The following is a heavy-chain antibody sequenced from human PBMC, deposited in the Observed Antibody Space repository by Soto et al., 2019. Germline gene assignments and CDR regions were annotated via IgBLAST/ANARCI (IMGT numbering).Heavy chain of an antibody. CDR1: GYTFTSYG. V-gene: IGHV1-18*01. CDR3: ARAEEGASGYYYGMDV. D-gene: IGHD1-26*01. J-gene: IGHJ6*02. CDR2: ISAYNGNT. Sequence: ASVKVSCKASGYTFTSYGISWVRQAPGQGLEWMGWISAYNGNTNYAQKLQGRVTMTTDTSTSTAYMELRSLRSDDTAVYYCARAEEGASGYYYGMDVWGQGTTVTVSS.